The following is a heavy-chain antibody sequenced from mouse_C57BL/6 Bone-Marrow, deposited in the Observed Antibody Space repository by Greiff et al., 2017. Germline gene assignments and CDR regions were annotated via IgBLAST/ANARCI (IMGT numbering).Heavy chain of an antibody. J-gene: IGHJ4*01. D-gene: IGHD2-3*01. CDR3: ARAIYDGYWYAMDY. V-gene: IGHV5-16*01. Sequence: EVQVVESEGGLVQPGSSMKLSCTASGFTFSDYYMAWVRQVPEKGLEWVANINYDGSSTYYLDSLKSRFIISRDNAKNILYLQMSSLKSEDTATYYCARAIYDGYWYAMDYWGQGTSVTVSS. CDR2: INYDGSST. CDR1: GFTFSDYY.